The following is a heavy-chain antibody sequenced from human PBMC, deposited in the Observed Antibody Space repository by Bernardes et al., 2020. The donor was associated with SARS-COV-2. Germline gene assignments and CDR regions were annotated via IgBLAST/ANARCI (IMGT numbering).Heavy chain of an antibody. CDR1: GFTFGTSG. J-gene: IGHJ6*02. CDR3: AKGGGSGYSSGYYYDYGLDV. V-gene: IGHV3-23*01. D-gene: IGHD5-18*01. CDR2: LSGSGGST. Sequence: VCSLLRSCAASGFTFGTSGMNWVRQAPGQGLEWVSALSGSGGSTYYADSVKGRFTISRDNSKNTLYLQMNSLRAEDTAVYYCAKGGGSGYSSGYYYDYGLDVWGQGTTVTVSS.